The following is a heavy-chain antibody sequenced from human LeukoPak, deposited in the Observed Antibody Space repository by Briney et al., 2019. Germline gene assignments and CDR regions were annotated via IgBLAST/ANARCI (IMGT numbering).Heavy chain of an antibody. CDR3: ARGLTTVTTFNWFDP. CDR1: GGSFSGYY. J-gene: IGHJ5*02. D-gene: IGHD4-17*01. V-gene: IGHV4-34*01. Sequence: SETLSLTCAVYGGSFSGYYWSWIRQPPGKGLEWIGEINHSGSTNYNPSLKSRVTISVDTSKNQFSLKLSSVTAADTAVYSCARGLTTVTTFNWFDPWGQGTLVTVSS. CDR2: INHSGST.